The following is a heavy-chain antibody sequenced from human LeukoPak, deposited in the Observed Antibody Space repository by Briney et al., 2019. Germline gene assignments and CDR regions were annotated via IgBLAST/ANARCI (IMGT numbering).Heavy chain of an antibody. CDR3: ARPRHSHSREGWFDI. Sequence: PSETLSLTCTVSDDSINNYYWSWIRQPPGKTLEWLGYIYFSGSTNYNPSLKSRVTMSVDTSRKQFSLKLTSVTTADTAMYYCARPRHSHSREGWFDIWGQGILVTVSS. D-gene: IGHD6-13*01. V-gene: IGHV4-59*01. CDR2: IYFSGST. J-gene: IGHJ5*02. CDR1: DDSINNYY.